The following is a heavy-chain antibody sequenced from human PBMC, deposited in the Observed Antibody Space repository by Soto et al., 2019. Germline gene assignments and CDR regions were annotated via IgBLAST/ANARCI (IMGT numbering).Heavy chain of an antibody. D-gene: IGHD2-2*01. V-gene: IGHV3-23*01. CDR1: GFTFSSYA. J-gene: IGHJ6*03. CDR2: ISGSGGST. Sequence: PGGSLRLSCAASGFTFSSYAMSWVRQAPGKGLEWVSAISGSGGSTYYADSVKGRFTISRDNSKNTLYLQMNSLRAEDTAVYYCAYTSCCESSRYYYMPVWGKVTTVFV. CDR3: AYTSCCESSRYYYMPV.